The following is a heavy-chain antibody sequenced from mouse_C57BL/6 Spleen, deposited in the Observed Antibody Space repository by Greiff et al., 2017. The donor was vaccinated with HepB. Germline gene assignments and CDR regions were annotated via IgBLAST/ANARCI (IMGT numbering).Heavy chain of an antibody. CDR2: IDPSDSYT. D-gene: IGHD2-4*01. CDR3: AGDYEGYYAMDY. CDR1: GYTFTSYW. V-gene: IGHV1-59*01. J-gene: IGHJ4*01. Sequence: QVQLQQPGAELVRPGTSVKLSCKASGYTFTSYWMHWVKQRPGQGLEWIGVIDPSDSYTNYNQKFKGKATLTVDTSSSTAYMQLSSLTSEDSAVYYCAGDYEGYYAMDYWGQGTSVTVSS.